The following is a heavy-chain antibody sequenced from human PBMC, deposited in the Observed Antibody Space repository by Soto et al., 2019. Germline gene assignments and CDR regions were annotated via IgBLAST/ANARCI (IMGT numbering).Heavy chain of an antibody. J-gene: IGHJ4*02. D-gene: IGHD1-20*01. Sequence: GSLRLSCAASGFTFSSYAMSWVRQAPGKGLEWISAVSGSGGSTYYADSVKGRFTISRDNSKDTLYLQMNNLRAEDTAVYYCAKAPDYNWNDYWRRGTLVTVSS. CDR3: AKAPDYNWNDY. CDR2: VSGSGGST. CDR1: GFTFSSYA. V-gene: IGHV3-23*01.